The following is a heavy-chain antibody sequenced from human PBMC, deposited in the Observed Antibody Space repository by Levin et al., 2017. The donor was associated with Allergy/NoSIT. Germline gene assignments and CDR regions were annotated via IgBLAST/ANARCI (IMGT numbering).Heavy chain of an antibody. CDR3: ARGGCSSTSCLDY. J-gene: IGHJ4*02. CDR1: GFTFSSYY. D-gene: IGHD2-2*01. V-gene: IGHV3-74*01. Sequence: PGGSLRLSCAASGFTFSSYYMHWVRQVPGKGLVWVSRITSDGSTTNYADSVEGRFTISRDNAKNTLYLQMNRLRAEDTAVYYCARGGCSSTSCLDYWGQGTLVTVSS. CDR2: ITSDGSTT.